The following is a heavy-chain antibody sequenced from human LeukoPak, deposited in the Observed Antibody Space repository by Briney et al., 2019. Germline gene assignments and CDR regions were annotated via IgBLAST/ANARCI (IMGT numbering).Heavy chain of an antibody. CDR2: IYHNGTP. J-gene: IGHJ6*02. D-gene: IGHD2-2*02. V-gene: IGHV4-4*02. CDR1: VGSISSGNW. CDR3: ATAPILRGEGGEHYKYGMDV. Sequence: SETLSLTCAVSVGSISSGNWWSWVRQPPGKGLEWIGEIYHNGTPNYSPSLKSRVTISADTFKNHFSLKLTSVTAADTAVYYCATAPILRGEGGEHYKYGMDVWGQGTTVIVSS.